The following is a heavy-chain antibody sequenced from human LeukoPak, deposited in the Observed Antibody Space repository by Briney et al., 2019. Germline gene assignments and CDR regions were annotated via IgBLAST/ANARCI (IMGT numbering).Heavy chain of an antibody. D-gene: IGHD6-13*01. Sequence: PSETLSLTCTVSGGSISSHYWSWIWQPPGKGLEWIGYIYYSASTNYNPSLKSRVTISVDTSKNQFSLKLSSVTAADTAVYYCARYAGRFDYWGQGTLVTVSS. CDR1: GGSISSHY. V-gene: IGHV4-59*11. CDR3: ARYAGRFDY. CDR2: IYYSAST. J-gene: IGHJ4*02.